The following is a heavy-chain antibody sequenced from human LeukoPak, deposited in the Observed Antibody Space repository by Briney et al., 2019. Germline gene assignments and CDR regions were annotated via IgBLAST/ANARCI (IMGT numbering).Heavy chain of an antibody. J-gene: IGHJ5*02. CDR1: GGSISSYY. Sequence: PSETLSLTCTVSGGSISSYYWSWIRQPPGKGLEWIGYIYYSGSTNYNPSLKSRVTISVDTSKNQFSLKLSSVTAADTAVCYCARDEADNIDPWGQGTLVTVSS. D-gene: IGHD2/OR15-2a*01. V-gene: IGHV4-59*01. CDR3: ARDEADNIDP. CDR2: IYYSGST.